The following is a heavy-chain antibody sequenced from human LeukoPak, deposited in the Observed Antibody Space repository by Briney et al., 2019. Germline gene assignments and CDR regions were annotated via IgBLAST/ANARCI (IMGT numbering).Heavy chain of an antibody. CDR1: GYTFTGYY. J-gene: IGHJ5*02. CDR3: ARDLGRYFGWLPPNWFDP. V-gene: IGHV1-2*02. CDR2: INPNSGGT. D-gene: IGHD3-9*01. Sequence: ASVKVSCKASGYTFTGYYMHWVRQAPGQGLEWMGWINPNSGGTNYAQKFQGRVTMTRDTSISTAYLELSRLRSDDTAVYYCARDLGRYFGWLPPNWFDPWGQGTLVTVSS.